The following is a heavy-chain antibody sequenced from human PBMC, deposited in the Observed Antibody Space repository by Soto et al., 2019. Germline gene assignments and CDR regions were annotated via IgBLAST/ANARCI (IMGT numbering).Heavy chain of an antibody. J-gene: IGHJ4*02. V-gene: IGHV1-69*01. CDR1: GGSLRNSV. CDR3: ARLGHPGH. CDR2: VIPILGTA. Sequence: QVQLVQSGAEVKQPGSSVKVSCTASGGSLRNSVISWVRQAPAQRLEWMGGVIPILGTANYAQKFQGRVTMTADEATSTAYMDLSSLSTDDTAVYYCARLGHPGHWGPGTLVSVSS.